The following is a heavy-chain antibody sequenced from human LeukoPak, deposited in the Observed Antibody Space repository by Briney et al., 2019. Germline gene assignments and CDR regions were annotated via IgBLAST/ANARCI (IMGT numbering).Heavy chain of an antibody. D-gene: IGHD6-19*01. CDR1: GYTFTSYD. J-gene: IGHJ5*02. CDR2: MNPNSGNT. Sequence: GASVKVSCKASGYTFTSYDINWVRQATGQGLEWMGWMNPNSGNTGYAQKFQGRVTMTRNTSISTAYMELSSLRSEDTAVYYCARGVLRRQWLVPLYNWFDPWGQGTLVTVSS. V-gene: IGHV1-8*01. CDR3: ARGVLRRQWLVPLYNWFDP.